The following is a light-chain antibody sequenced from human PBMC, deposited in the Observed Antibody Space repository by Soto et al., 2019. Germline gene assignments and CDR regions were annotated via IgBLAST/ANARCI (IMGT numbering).Light chain of an antibody. CDR2: SNN. CDR1: SSNIGAGSY. J-gene: IGLJ2*01. Sequence: QSVLTQPPSVSGAPGQRVTISCTGSSSNIGAGSYVHWYQQLPGTAPKLLIYSNNNRPSGVPDRFSGSKAGTSASLAITGLQAEDEGDYYCQSYDTSLSGVIFGGGTKLTVL. CDR3: QSYDTSLSGVI. V-gene: IGLV1-40*01.